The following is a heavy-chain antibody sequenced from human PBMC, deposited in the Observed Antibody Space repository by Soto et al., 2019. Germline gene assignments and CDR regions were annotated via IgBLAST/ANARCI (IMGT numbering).Heavy chain of an antibody. J-gene: IGHJ4*02. CDR3: ARGPSGDKVDS. CDR1: GGSISTVNYW. V-gene: IGHV4-30-4*01. D-gene: IGHD7-27*01. Sequence: QVQLQESGPGLVKPSQTLSLTCTVSGGSISTVNYWWSWIRQSPDMGLEWIGHIYNGGRTYNNPSLASRVTMSVDTSKNQLSLTLSSVSAADTAVYYCARGPSGDKVDSWGQGPLVTVSS. CDR2: IYNGGRT.